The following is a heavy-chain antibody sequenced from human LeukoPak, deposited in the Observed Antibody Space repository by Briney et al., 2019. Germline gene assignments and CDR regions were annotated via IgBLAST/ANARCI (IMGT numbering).Heavy chain of an antibody. CDR3: ARAVPPKYMDV. J-gene: IGHJ6*03. CDR2: ISSSSSTI. V-gene: IGHV3-48*01. Sequence: GGSLRLSCAASGFTFSSYSMNWVRQAPGKGLEWVSYISSSSSTIYYADSVKGRFTISRDNAKNSLYLQMNSLRAEDTAVYYCARAVPPKYMDVWGKGTTVTVSS. D-gene: IGHD4-17*01. CDR1: GFTFSSYS.